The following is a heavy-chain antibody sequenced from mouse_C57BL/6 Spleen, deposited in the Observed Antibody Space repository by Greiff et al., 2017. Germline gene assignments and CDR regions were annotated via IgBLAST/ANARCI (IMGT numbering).Heavy chain of an antibody. CDR2: IHPSDSDT. J-gene: IGHJ1*03. V-gene: IGHV1-74*01. CDR1: GYTFTSYW. CDR3: ASITTVVAPEV. Sequence: QVQLKQPGAELVKPGASVKVSCKASGYTFTSYWMHWVKQRPGQGLEWIGRIHPSDSDTNYNQKFKGKATLTVDKSSSTAYMQLSSLTSEDSAVYYCASITTVVAPEVWGTGTTVTVSS. D-gene: IGHD1-1*01.